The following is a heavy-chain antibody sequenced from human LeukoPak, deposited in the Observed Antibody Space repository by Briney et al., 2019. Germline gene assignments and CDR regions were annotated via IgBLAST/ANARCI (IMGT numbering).Heavy chain of an antibody. CDR1: GGSISSSSYY. CDR2: IYYSGST. CDR3: AATDVTGEDH. Sequence: SETLSLTCTVSGGSISSSSYYWGWIRQPPGKGLEWIGSIYYSGSTYYNPSLKSRVTISVDTSKNQFSLKLSSVTAADTAVYYCAATDVTGEDHWGQGTLVTVSS. D-gene: IGHD7-27*01. J-gene: IGHJ4*02. V-gene: IGHV4-39*01.